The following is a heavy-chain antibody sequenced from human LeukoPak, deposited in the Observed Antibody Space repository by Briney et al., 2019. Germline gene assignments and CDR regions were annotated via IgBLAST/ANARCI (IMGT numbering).Heavy chain of an antibody. Sequence: PGGSLRLSCTASEFTFSDYYMTWIRQAPGKGLEWVSHISGTGIYTEYADSVKGRFTISRDNAKKSLFLQMNSLSVEDTAVYYCARVAETLSYWYFDLWGRGTLVTVSS. CDR2: ISGTGIYT. J-gene: IGHJ2*01. V-gene: IGHV3-11*06. CDR1: EFTFSDYY. CDR3: ARVAETLSYWYFDL.